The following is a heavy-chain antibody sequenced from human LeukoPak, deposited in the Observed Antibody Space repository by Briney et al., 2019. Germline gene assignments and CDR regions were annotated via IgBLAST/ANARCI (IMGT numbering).Heavy chain of an antibody. V-gene: IGHV4-39*01. CDR1: GGSISNSIYY. CDR3: ARSPRVAAAGSRYYFDY. Sequence: PSETLSLTCTVSGGSISNSIYYWGWIRQPPGKGLEWIGTIYYSGSTYYNPSLKSRVTISVGTSKNQFSLKLSSVTAADTAVYYCARSPRVAAAGSRYYFDYWGQGTLVTVSS. J-gene: IGHJ4*02. D-gene: IGHD6-13*01. CDR2: IYYSGST.